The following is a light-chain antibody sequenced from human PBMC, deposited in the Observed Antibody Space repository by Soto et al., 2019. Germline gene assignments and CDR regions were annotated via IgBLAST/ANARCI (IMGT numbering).Light chain of an antibody. CDR3: QQYYSTPIT. V-gene: IGKV4-1*01. CDR1: QSVLYSSNNKNY. J-gene: IGKJ5*01. CDR2: WAS. Sequence: DIVMTQSPDSLSVSLGERATINCKSSQSVLYSSNNKNYLAWYQQKPGQPPKLLIYWASTRESGVPDRFSGSGSGTDFTLTISSLQAEDVAVYYCQQYYSTPITFGQGRLLEI.